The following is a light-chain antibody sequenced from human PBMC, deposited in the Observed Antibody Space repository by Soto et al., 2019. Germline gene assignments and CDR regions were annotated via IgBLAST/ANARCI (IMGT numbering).Light chain of an antibody. CDR3: QQYDSSPRT. V-gene: IGKV3-20*01. CDR2: GPS. J-gene: IGKJ1*01. Sequence: EIVLTQSPGTLSLSPGERATLSCRASQSISSSYLAWYQQKPGQAPRLLIYGPSSRATGIPDRFSGSGSGTDFTLTINRLEPEDFAVYYCQQYDSSPRTFGQGIKVEIK. CDR1: QSISSSY.